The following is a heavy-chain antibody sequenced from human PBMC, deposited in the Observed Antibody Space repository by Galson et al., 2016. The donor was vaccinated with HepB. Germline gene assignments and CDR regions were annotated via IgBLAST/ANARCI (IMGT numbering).Heavy chain of an antibody. V-gene: IGHV4-59*01. Sequence: TLSLTCALSGGSLSNYYWNWIRELPGKGLEFIAYTSSTGSTSYNPSLLSRVSVSVDTSKNQVFLTLSSVTTADSGVYYCARTRLWNNYIYGLDLWGQGTTVTVSS. CDR2: TSSTGST. D-gene: IGHD3-10*01. CDR3: ARTRLWNNYIYGLDL. CDR1: GGSLSNYY. J-gene: IGHJ6*02.